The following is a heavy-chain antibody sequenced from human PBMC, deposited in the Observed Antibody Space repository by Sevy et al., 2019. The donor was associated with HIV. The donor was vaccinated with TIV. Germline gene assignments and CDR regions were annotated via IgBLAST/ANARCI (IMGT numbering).Heavy chain of an antibody. CDR1: GFTFSSAW. Sequence: GGSLRLSCAASGFTFSSAWMSWVRLAPGKGLEWVGRIKSKTDGGTIDYAAPVKGRFTISREDSINTLYLQMNSLKTEDTAVYYCITDPGYRGYDEEVINYYYYGMDVWGQGTTVTVSS. CDR2: IKSKTDGGTI. J-gene: IGHJ6*02. D-gene: IGHD5-12*01. CDR3: ITDPGYRGYDEEVINYYYYGMDV. V-gene: IGHV3-15*01.